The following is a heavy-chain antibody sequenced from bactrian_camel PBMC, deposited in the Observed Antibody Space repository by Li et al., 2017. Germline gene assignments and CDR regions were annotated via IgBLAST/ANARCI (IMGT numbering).Heavy chain of an antibody. J-gene: IGHJ6*01. V-gene: IGHV3S9*01. CDR1: TGTFRSAC. Sequence: QVQLVESGGGSVQAGGSLRLSCAARTGTFRSACMGWIRRVSGQEREGVASIDADGETSYVDSVKGRFTISQDNAKNTVYLQMNSLKPEDTTMYYCAARGPYCYTKLSVRDFTYWGQGTQVT. CDR3: AARGPYCYTKLSVRDFTY. CDR2: IDADGET. D-gene: IGHD2*01.